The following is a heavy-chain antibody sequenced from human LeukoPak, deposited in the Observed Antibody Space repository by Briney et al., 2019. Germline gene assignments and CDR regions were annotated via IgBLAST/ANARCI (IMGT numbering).Heavy chain of an antibody. D-gene: IGHD6-19*01. Sequence: GRSLRLSCAASGFTFSSYAMSWVRQAPGKGLEWVSAISGSGGSTYYADSVKGRFTISRDNSKNTLYLQMNSLRAEDTAVYYCAKLGGSSIAVANWGQGTLVTVSS. J-gene: IGHJ4*02. CDR3: AKLGGSSIAVAN. CDR1: GFTFSSYA. CDR2: ISGSGGST. V-gene: IGHV3-23*01.